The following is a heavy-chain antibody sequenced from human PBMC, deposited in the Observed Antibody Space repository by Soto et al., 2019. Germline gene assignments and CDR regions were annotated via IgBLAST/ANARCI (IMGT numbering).Heavy chain of an antibody. J-gene: IGHJ5*02. V-gene: IGHV1-18*04. CDR1: GYTFTSYG. D-gene: IGHD3-3*01. CDR2: ISAYDGNT. CDR3: ARGIHYDFWSGFWFDP. Sequence: GASVKVSCKASGYTFTSYGISWVRQAPGQGLEWMGWISAYDGNTNYAQKLQGRVTMTTDTSTSTAYMELRSLRSDDTAVYYCARGIHYDFWSGFWFDPWGQGTLVTVSS.